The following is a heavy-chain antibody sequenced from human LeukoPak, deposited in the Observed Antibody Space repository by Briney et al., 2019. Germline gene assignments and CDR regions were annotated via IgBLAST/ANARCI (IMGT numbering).Heavy chain of an antibody. CDR3: AREAGLRWFWSGRGHYYYMDV. CDR1: GGSISSGDYY. CDR2: IYYSGST. D-gene: IGHD3-3*01. V-gene: IGHV4-30-4*08. J-gene: IGHJ6*03. Sequence: SQTPSLTCTVSGGSISSGDYYWSWIRQPPGKGLEWIGYIYYSGSTYYNPSLKSRVTISVVTSKNQFSLKLSSVTAADTAVYYCAREAGLRWFWSGRGHYYYMDVWGKGTTVTVSS.